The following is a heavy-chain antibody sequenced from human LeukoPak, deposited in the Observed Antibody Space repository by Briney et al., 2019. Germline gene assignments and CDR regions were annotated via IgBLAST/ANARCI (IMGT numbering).Heavy chain of an antibody. CDR2: IYHSGST. V-gene: IGHV4-30-2*01. CDR3: VREAATDYYDSSGYYRQTEVFDA. CDR1: GGSISSGGYS. J-gene: IGHJ3*01. D-gene: IGHD3-22*01. Sequence: SQTLSLTCAVSGGSISSGGYSWSWIRQPPGKGLEWIVYIYHSGSTYYNPSLKSRVTISVDRSKNQFSLKLSSVTAADTAVYYCVREAATDYYDSSGYYRQTEVFDAWGQGTMVTVSS.